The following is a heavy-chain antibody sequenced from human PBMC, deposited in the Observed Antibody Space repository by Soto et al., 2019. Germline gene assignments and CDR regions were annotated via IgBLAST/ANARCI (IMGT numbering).Heavy chain of an antibody. CDR1: GGTFSSYT. D-gene: IGHD3-10*01. Sequence: QVQLVQSGAEVKKPGSSVKVSCKASGGTFSSYTISWVRQAPGQGLEWMGRIIPILGIANYAQKFQGRVTITADKSTSTAYMELSSLRSEDTAVYYCAASRRSITMFRTFDYWGQGTLVTVSS. V-gene: IGHV1-69*02. CDR2: IIPILGIA. CDR3: AASRRSITMFRTFDY. J-gene: IGHJ4*02.